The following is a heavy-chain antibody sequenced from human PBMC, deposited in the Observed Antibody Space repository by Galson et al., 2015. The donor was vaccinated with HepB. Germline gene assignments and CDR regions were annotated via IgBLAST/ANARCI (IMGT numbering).Heavy chain of an antibody. CDR2: TYYRSKWYF. CDR3: ARLDPGGDSWLLNYFDY. J-gene: IGHJ4*02. Sequence: CAISGDSVSSKSAIWNWIRQSPSRGLEWLGRTYYRSKWYFHYADSVRGRITINPDTSKNQFSLQLNSVTPEDTAMYYCARLDPGGDSWLLNYFDYWGQGTLVPVSP. D-gene: IGHD6-13*01. CDR1: GDSVSSKSAI. V-gene: IGHV6-1*01.